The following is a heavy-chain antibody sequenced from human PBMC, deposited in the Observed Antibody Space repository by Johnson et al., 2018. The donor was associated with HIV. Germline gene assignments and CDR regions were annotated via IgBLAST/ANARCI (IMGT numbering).Heavy chain of an antibody. J-gene: IGHJ3*02. CDR1: GFTVSSNY. V-gene: IGHV3-66*01. CDR3: ARVCRDGYTCDAFDI. Sequence: VQLVESGGGLVQPGGSLRLSCAASGFTVSSNYMSWVRQAPGKGLEWVSVIFSGGTTYSADSVNGRFTISSDNSKNTLYLQMNSLRAEDTALYYCARVCRDGYTCDAFDIWGQGTMVTVSS. CDR2: IFSGGTT. D-gene: IGHD5-24*01.